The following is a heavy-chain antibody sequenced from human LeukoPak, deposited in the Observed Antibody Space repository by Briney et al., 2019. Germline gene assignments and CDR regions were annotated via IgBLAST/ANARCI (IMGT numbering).Heavy chain of an antibody. V-gene: IGHV3-48*02. CDR1: GFTFSSSS. Sequence: SGGSLRRSCGVSGFTFSSSSMNWVRQAPGKGLDWVSYISSSSSTIYYADSVKGRSTISRDNAKNSLYLKMNSLRDEDTAVYYCARYFDSWGQGTLVTVSS. CDR2: ISSSSSTI. CDR3: ARYFDS. J-gene: IGHJ4*02.